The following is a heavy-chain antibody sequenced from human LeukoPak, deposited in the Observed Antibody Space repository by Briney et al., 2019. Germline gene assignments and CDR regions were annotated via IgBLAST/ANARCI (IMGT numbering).Heavy chain of an antibody. CDR1: GGSFSGYY. V-gene: IGHV4-34*01. Sequence: PSETLSLTCAVYGGSFSGYYWSWIRQPPGKGLEWIGEINHSGSTNYNPSLKSRVTISVDTSKNQFSLKLSSVTAADTAVYYCARGLRDYYMDVWGKGTTVTVSS. CDR2: INHSGST. CDR3: ARGLRDYYMDV. J-gene: IGHJ6*03.